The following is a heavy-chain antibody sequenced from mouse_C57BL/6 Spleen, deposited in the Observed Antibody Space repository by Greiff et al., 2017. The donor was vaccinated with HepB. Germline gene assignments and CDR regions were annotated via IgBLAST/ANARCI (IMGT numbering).Heavy chain of an antibody. CDR2: INPNNGGT. V-gene: IGHV1-22*01. J-gene: IGHJ3*01. D-gene: IGHD2-3*01. CDR1: GYTFTDYN. Sequence: EVQLQQSGPELVKPGASVKMSCKASGYTFTDYNMHWVKQSHGKSLEWIGYINPNNGGTSYNQKFKGKATLTVNKSSSTAYMELRSLTSEDSAFYYCAREGEIYDWYQGFAYWGQGTLVTVAA. CDR3: AREGEIYDWYQGFAY.